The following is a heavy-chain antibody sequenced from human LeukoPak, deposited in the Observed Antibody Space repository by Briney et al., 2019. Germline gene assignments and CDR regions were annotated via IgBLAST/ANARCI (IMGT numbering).Heavy chain of an antibody. CDR2: ISSNGGST. CDR1: GFTFSSYA. D-gene: IGHD1-1*01. Sequence: GVSLRLSCAASGFTFSSYAMHWVRQAPGEGLEYVSAISSNGGSTYYANSVKGRFTISRDNSKNTLYLQMGSLRAEDMAVYYCARPTRSAGFDYWGQGTLVTVSS. J-gene: IGHJ4*02. V-gene: IGHV3-64*01. CDR3: ARPTRSAGFDY.